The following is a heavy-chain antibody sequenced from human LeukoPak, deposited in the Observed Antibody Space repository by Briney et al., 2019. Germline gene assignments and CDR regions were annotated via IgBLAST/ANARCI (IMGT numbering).Heavy chain of an antibody. V-gene: IGHV3-15*01. CDR1: GFTFTNAW. CDR3: TTLPAYNSYFDC. D-gene: IGHD1-1*01. Sequence: GGSLRLSCAASGFTFTNAWMSWVRQAPEKGLEWVGRVKSKSDGGTTDYAAPVKGRFTISRDESKNTLYLQMSSLKTEDTAVYYCTTLPAYNSYFDCWGQGTLVTVSS. CDR2: VKSKSDGGTT. J-gene: IGHJ4*02.